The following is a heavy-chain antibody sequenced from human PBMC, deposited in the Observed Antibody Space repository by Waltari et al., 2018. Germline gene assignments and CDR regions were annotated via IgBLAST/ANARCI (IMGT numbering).Heavy chain of an antibody. CDR2: ISWNSGSI. CDR1: GFTFDDYA. Sequence: EVQLVESGGGLVQPGRSLRLSCAASGFTFDDYAMHWVRQAPGKGLAWVSGISWNSGSIGYADYVKGRFTISRDNAKNSLYLQMNSLRAEDTALYYCAKYSSGYYRGFDYWGQGTLVTVSS. CDR3: AKYSSGYYRGFDY. J-gene: IGHJ4*02. D-gene: IGHD3-22*01. V-gene: IGHV3-9*01.